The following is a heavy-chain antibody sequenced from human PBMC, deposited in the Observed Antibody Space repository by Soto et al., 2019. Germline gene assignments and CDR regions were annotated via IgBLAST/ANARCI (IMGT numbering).Heavy chain of an antibody. CDR3: ARHGRGVGARPLDY. J-gene: IGHJ4*02. Sequence: QVTLKESGPVLVKPTETLTLTCTDSGFSLSNARMGVSWIRQPPGRALEWLAHIFSNDEKSYSTSLKSRLTIPKDTSKSQVVLTMTNMDPVDTATYYCARHGRGVGARPLDYWGQGPLVTVSS. CDR1: GFSLSNARMG. CDR2: IFSNDEK. V-gene: IGHV2-26*01. D-gene: IGHD1-26*01.